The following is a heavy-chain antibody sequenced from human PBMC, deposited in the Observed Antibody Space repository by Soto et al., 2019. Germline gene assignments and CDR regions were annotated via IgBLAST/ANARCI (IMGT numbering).Heavy chain of an antibody. D-gene: IGHD1-26*01. Sequence: EVQLLESGGGLVQPGGSLRLSCAASGFTFSSYAMRWVRQAPVKELEWVSAISGSGGSTYYADSMKGRFTISRDNSKNTLYLQRNSLRAEDTGVCYCARRGSGSYYDYWGQGTVVTVSS. CDR2: ISGSGGST. J-gene: IGHJ4*02. CDR1: GFTFSSYA. V-gene: IGHV3-23*01. CDR3: ARRGSGSYYDY.